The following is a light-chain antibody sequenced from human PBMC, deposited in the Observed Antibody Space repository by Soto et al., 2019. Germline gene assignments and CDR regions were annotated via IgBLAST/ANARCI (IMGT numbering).Light chain of an antibody. V-gene: IGLV2-14*01. J-gene: IGLJ1*01. CDR2: ASS. Sequence: QSVLTQPASVSGSPGQSITISCPGTSSDVGSYNYVSWYQQHPGKAPRLMIYASSNRPSGVSHRFSGSRSGNTASLTISGLQAEDEADYFCSSYTSGSTLYVFGSGTKVTVL. CDR3: SSYTSGSTLYV. CDR1: SSDVGSYNY.